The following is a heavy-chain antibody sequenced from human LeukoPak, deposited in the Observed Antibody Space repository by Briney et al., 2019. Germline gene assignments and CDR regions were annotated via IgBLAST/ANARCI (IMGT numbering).Heavy chain of an antibody. D-gene: IGHD2-2*01. V-gene: IGHV4-34*01. CDR2: INHSGST. J-gene: IGHJ4*02. CDR3: ARDRGSTRPFDY. CDR1: GGSFSGYY. Sequence: SKTLSLTCAVYGGSFSGYYWSWIRQPPGKGLEWIGEINHSGSTNYNPSLKSRVTISVDTSKSQFSLKLSSVTAADTAVYYCARDRGSTRPFDYWGQGTPVTVSS.